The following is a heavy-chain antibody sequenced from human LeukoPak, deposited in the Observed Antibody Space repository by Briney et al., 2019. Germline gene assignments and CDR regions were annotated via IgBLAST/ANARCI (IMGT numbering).Heavy chain of an antibody. D-gene: IGHD1-1*01. CDR2: ISSSGSTI. CDR1: GFTFSNYA. Sequence: GGSLRLSCAASGFTFSNYAMHWVRQAPGKGLEWVSYISSSGSTIYYADSVKGRFTISRDNAKNSLYLQMNSLRAEDTAVYYCAIGQNGACDIWGQGTMVTVSS. CDR3: AIGQNGACDI. V-gene: IGHV3-48*04. J-gene: IGHJ3*02.